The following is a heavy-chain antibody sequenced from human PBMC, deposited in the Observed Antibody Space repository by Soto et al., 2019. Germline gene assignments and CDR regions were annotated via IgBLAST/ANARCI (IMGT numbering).Heavy chain of an antibody. V-gene: IGHV4-59*01. CDR3: ARGSSGWYKAFDI. CDR1: GGSISSYS. J-gene: IGHJ3*02. D-gene: IGHD6-19*01. CDR2: IYYSGST. Sequence: SETLSLTCTVSGGSISSYSWSWSRQPPGKGLEWIGDIYYSGSTNYSTSLKSRVTISVDTSKNQFSLKLSSVTAADTAVYYCARGSSGWYKAFDIWGQGTMVTVS.